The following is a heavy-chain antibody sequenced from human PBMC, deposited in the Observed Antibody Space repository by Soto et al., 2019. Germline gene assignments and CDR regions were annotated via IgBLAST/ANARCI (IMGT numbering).Heavy chain of an antibody. Sequence: PSRGLEWLGRTYYRSQWYSDYAVSVKSRIIANPDTSKNQFSLQLNSMTPEDTAVYYCARMRSVSPRGRLYGMDVRGQGTTVTVSS. D-gene: IGHD3-3*01. CDR2: TYYRSQWYS. CDR3: ARMRSVSPRGRLYGMDV. V-gene: IGHV6-1*01. J-gene: IGHJ6*02.